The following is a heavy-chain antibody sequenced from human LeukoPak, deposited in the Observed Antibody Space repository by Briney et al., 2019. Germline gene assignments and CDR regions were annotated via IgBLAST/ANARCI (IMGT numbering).Heavy chain of an antibody. J-gene: IGHJ6*02. CDR3: ARDSGGIVVAPGYYGMDV. V-gene: IGHV3-30*02. CDR1: GFTFRTYG. Sequence: PGGSLRLSCAASGFTFRTYGIHWVRQAPGKGLEWVAFIRYDGSNKYYADSVKGRFTISRDNSKNTLYLQMDTLRAEDTAVYYCARDSGGIVVAPGYYGMDVWGQGTTVTVSS. CDR2: IRYDGSNK. D-gene: IGHD3-22*01.